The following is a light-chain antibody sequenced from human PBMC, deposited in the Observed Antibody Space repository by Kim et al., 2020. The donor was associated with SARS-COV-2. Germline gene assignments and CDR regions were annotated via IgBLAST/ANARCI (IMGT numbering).Light chain of an antibody. CDR2: EVS. J-gene: IGLJ1*01. CDR3: FSWASSNTYV. Sequence: GQSGAISFNGTRGDVGRFNRVTWYQRPPDGAPKLVIYEVSVRPSGVPDRFSESKSGNTASLIISGLQADDEADYHCFSWASSNTYVFGTGTKVTVL. CDR1: RGDVGRFNR. V-gene: IGLV2-18*02.